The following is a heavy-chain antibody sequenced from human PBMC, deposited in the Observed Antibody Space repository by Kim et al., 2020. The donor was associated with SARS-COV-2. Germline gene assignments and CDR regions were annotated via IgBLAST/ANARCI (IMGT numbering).Heavy chain of an antibody. D-gene: IGHD3-10*01. CDR3: AGWRFGELYFQWGRYFDY. V-gene: IGHV4-39*01. CDR1: GGSISSSSYY. J-gene: IGHJ4*02. CDR2: IYYSGST. Sequence: SETLSLTCTVSGGSISSSSYYWGWIRQPPGQGLEWIGSIYYSGSTYYNPSLKSRVTISVDTSKNQFSLKLSSVTAADTAVYYCAGWRFGELYFQWGRYFDYWGQGTLVTVSS.